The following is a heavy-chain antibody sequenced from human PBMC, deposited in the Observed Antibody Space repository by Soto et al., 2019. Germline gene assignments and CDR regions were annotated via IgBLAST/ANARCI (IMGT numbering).Heavy chain of an antibody. CDR1: GFTFSSYG. J-gene: IGHJ6*02. D-gene: IGHD3-10*01. CDR3: ARTMWFGELFEEYYYGMDV. V-gene: IGHV3-33*01. CDR2: IWYDGSNK. Sequence: PGGSLRLSCAASGFTFSSYGMHWVRQAPGKGLEWVAVIWYDGSNKYYADSVKGRFTISRDNSKNTLYLQMNSPRAEDTAVYYCARTMWFGELFEEYYYGMDVWGQGTTVTVSS.